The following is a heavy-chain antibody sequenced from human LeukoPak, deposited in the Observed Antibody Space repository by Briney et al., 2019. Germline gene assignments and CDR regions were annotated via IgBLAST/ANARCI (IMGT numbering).Heavy chain of an antibody. D-gene: IGHD3-22*01. J-gene: IGHJ4*02. CDR1: GYTFTSYD. Sequence: ASVKVSCKASGYTFTSYDINGVRQATGQGLEWMGWMNPNSGNTAYAQKFQGRVSITRNTYISTAYMELSSRRSEDTAIYYCAREDYYDSGSSDYWGQGTLVTVSS. CDR2: MNPNSGNT. CDR3: AREDYYDSGSSDY. V-gene: IGHV1-8*03.